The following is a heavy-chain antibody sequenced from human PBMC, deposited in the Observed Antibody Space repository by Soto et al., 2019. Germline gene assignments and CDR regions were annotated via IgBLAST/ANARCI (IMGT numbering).Heavy chain of an antibody. CDR3: ARKREWPTQYYFDY. CDR1: GFTFSSYA. V-gene: IGHV3-30-3*01. D-gene: IGHD3-3*01. Sequence: QVQLVESGGGVVQPGRSLRLSCAASGFTFSSYAMHWVRQAPGKGLEWVAVISYDGSNKYYADSVKGRFTISRDNSKNTLYLQMNSLRAEDTAVYYCARKREWPTQYYFDYWGQGTLVTVSS. CDR2: ISYDGSNK. J-gene: IGHJ4*02.